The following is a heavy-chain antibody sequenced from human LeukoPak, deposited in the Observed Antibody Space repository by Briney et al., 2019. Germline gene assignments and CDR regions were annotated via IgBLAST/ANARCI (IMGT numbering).Heavy chain of an antibody. V-gene: IGHV3-48*04. J-gene: IGHJ3*02. CDR1: GFTFSTYG. CDR3: ARDYLVGGTDAFDI. CDR2: IGGGGSTI. Sequence: PGGSLRLSCAASGFTFSTYGMNWVRQAPGKGLEWVSYIGGGGSTIYYADSVKGRFTISRDNAKNSLYLQMNRLRGEDTGVYYCARDYLVGGTDAFDIWGQGTMVTVSS. D-gene: IGHD1-1*01.